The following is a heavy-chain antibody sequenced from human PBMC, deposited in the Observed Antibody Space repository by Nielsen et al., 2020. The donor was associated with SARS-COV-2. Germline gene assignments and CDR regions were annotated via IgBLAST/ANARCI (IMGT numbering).Heavy chain of an antibody. Sequence: ASVKVSCKASGYTFTGYYMHWVRQAPGQGLEWMGWINPNSGGTNYAQKFQGRVTMTRDTSISTAYMELSSLRSEDTAVYYCARAKRGGYYYYYCMDVWGQGTTVTVSS. D-gene: IGHD6-13*01. CDR3: ARAKRGGYYYYYCMDV. CDR1: GYTFTGYY. V-gene: IGHV1-2*02. J-gene: IGHJ6*02. CDR2: INPNSGGT.